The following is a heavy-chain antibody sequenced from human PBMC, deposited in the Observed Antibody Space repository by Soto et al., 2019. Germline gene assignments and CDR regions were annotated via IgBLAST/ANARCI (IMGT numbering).Heavy chain of an antibody. V-gene: IGHV1-46*03. CDR1: GYTFTSYY. CDR3: ARGVTASGEYFQH. Sequence: QVQLVQSGAEVKKPGASVKVSCKASGYTFTSYYMHWVRQAPGQGLEWVGIINPSGFSTNYAQKFQGRVTMTTDTSTSTFYMELSSLRSEDTAVYYCARGVTASGEYFQHWGQGTLVTVSS. CDR2: INPSGFST. J-gene: IGHJ1*01. D-gene: IGHD2-21*02.